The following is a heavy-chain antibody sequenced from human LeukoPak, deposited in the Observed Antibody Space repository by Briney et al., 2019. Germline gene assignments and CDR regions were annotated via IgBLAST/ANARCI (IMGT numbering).Heavy chain of an antibody. CDR2: ISDRGDNT. V-gene: IGHV3-23*01. D-gene: IGHD2-15*01. CDR3: AKDTVVVVAATLSFDY. Sequence: SGGSLRLSCAASGFTFSAYGMTWVRQAPGKGLEWVSHISDRGDNTYYADPVQGRFTISRDNSNNTVYLQMDSLSADDTAVYYCAKDTVVVVAATLSFDYWGQGTLVTVSS. J-gene: IGHJ4*02. CDR1: GFTFSAYG.